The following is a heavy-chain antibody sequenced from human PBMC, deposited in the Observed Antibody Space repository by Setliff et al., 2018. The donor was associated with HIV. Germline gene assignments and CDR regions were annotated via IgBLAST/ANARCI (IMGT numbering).Heavy chain of an antibody. CDR1: GDSIRGYY. CDR2: VFYTGFA. CDR3: ARQVSIPGVAITPVDY. V-gene: IGHV4-59*08. D-gene: IGHD5-12*01. Sequence: SATLSLTCTVSGDSIRGYYWSWIRQPPGKGLEWMGYVFYTGFAAYNPSLKSRLTIPVDTSKSQFSLRLTSVTAADTAIYYCARQVSIPGVAITPVDYWGQGALVTVSS. J-gene: IGHJ4*02.